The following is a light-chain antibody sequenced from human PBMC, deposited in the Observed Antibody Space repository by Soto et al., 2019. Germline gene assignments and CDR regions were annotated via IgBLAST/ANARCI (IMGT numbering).Light chain of an antibody. CDR3: QQYSSYWT. CDR1: QGISTW. J-gene: IGKJ1*01. CDR2: DAS. V-gene: IGKV1-5*01. Sequence: DIQRTKSSSSLSASVGDRVTITCRASQGISTWLAWYQQEPGKAPKFLIYDASNLESGVPSRFSGSGSGTEFTLTISSLQPDDFATYYCQQYSSYWTFGQGTNVDI.